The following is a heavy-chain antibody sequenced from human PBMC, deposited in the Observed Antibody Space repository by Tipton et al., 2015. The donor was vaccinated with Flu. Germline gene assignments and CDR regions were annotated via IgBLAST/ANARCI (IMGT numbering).Heavy chain of an antibody. CDR2: LYGRGS. CDR3: ARLVDFVTTTGWADGGFDS. J-gene: IGHJ4*02. CDR1: GGSISSANYY. V-gene: IGHV4-39*01. Sequence: TLSLTCTVSGGSISSANYYWGFIRQPPGKGLEWIGTLYGRGSQYSPSLKSRVTISVDTSNNQFSLRLSSVTAADTAVYYCARLVDFVTTTGWADGGFDSWGQGTLVTVSS. D-gene: IGHD5-12*01.